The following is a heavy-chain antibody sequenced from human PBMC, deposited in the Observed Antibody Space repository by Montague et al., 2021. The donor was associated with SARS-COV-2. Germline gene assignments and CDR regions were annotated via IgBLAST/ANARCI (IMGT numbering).Heavy chain of an antibody. D-gene: IGHD3-10*01. J-gene: IGHJ4*02. Sequence: SETLSLTCTVPGGSFIGYYWGWIRQPPGKGLEWIGEINHNGNTQYNPSLKGRLTMSLDTSRTHISLQVTSVTAADTAVYFCARRLYSFGSGTYRDWGQGTLVTVSS. V-gene: IGHV4-34*01. CDR1: GGSFIGYY. CDR3: ARRLYSFGSGTYRD. CDR2: INHNGNT.